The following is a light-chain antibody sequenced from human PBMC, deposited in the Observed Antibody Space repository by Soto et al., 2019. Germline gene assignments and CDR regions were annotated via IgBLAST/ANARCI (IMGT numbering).Light chain of an antibody. V-gene: IGKV1-39*01. CDR1: QSISSF. CDR3: QQSYSAPLT. CDR2: AAS. J-gene: IGKJ4*01. Sequence: DLQMTQSPSSLSASVGDRVTLTCRASQSISSFLNWYQQRPGKAPNLLIYAASSLQSGVPSRFSGSGSGTDFTLTISSLQPEDFATYYCQQSYSAPLTFGGGTKVEIK.